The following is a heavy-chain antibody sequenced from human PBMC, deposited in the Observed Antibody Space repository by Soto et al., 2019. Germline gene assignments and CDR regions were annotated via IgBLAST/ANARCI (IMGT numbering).Heavy chain of an antibody. CDR2: IWYDGSNK. CDR3: ARGGNGSAHGASSNKGMEF. V-gene: IGHV3-33*01. D-gene: IGHD3-10*01. J-gene: IGHJ6*04. Sequence: PGGSLRLSCAASGFTFSSYGMHWVRQAPGKGLEWVAVIWYDGSNKYYADSVKGRFTISRDNSKNTLYLQMNSLRAEDTAVYYCARGGNGSAHGASSNKGMEFGDKGTTPAFSS. CDR1: GFTFSSYG.